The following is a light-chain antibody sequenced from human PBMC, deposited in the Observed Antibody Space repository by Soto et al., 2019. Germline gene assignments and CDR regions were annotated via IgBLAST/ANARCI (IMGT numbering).Light chain of an antibody. CDR1: SSDVGGYNY. J-gene: IGLJ2*01. Sequence: QSVLTQPPSASGSPGQSVTISCTGTSSDVGGYNYVSWYQQHPGKAPKLMIYDVSERPSGVPARFSGSKSGNTASLTISGLQAADEADYYCCSYAGTSISVVFGGGTKVTVL. V-gene: IGLV2-11*01. CDR3: CSYAGTSISVV. CDR2: DVS.